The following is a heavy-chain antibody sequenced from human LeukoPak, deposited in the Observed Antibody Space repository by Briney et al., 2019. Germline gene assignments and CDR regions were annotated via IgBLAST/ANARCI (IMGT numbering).Heavy chain of an antibody. Sequence: GGSLRLSCAASGFTFSSYSMNWVRQAPGKGLEWVSSISSSSSYIYYADSVKGRFTISRDNAKNSLYLQMNSLRAEDTAVYYCARAARVRGVIMAYYFDYWGQGTLVTVSP. CDR3: ARAARVRGVIMAYYFDY. J-gene: IGHJ4*02. D-gene: IGHD3-10*01. V-gene: IGHV3-21*01. CDR2: ISSSSSYI. CDR1: GFTFSSYS.